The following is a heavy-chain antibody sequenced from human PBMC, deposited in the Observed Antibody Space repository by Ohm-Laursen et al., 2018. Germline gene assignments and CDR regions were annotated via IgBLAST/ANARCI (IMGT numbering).Heavy chain of an antibody. CDR2: INPNSGGT. CDR1: GYTFTGYY. D-gene: IGHD2-2*01. V-gene: IGHV1-2*02. Sequence: GASVKVSCKASGYTFTGYYMHWVRQAPGQGLEWMGWINPNSGGTNYAQKFQGRVTMTRDTSISTAYMELSRLRSDDTAVYYCARVATQRYCSSTSCSYYYYGMDVWGQGTTVTVSS. CDR3: ARVATQRYCSSTSCSYYYYGMDV. J-gene: IGHJ6*02.